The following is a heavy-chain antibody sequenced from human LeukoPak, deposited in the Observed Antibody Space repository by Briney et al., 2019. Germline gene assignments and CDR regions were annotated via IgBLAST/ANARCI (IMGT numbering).Heavy chain of an antibody. Sequence: GRSLRLSCAASGFTFDDYAMPWVRQAPGKGLEWVSGISWNSGSIGYADSVKGRFTISRDNAKNSLYLQMNSLRAEDTALYYCAKDDGSGWYSSSAFDIWGQGTMVTVSS. D-gene: IGHD6-19*01. V-gene: IGHV3-9*01. CDR3: AKDDGSGWYSSSAFDI. CDR1: GFTFDDYA. CDR2: ISWNSGSI. J-gene: IGHJ3*02.